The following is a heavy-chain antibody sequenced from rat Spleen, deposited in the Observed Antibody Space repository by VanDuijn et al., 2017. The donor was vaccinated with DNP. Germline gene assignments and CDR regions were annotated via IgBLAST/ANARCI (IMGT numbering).Heavy chain of an antibody. V-gene: IGHV5-58*01. CDR2: INPDGAST. D-gene: IGHD1-1*01. Sequence: EVQLVETGGGLVLPGRSLKLSCVASGFTFNTYWMFWVRQAPGKGLEWVATINPDGASTSYLDSVRGRYTLSRDNAENTVYLQMNSLRSEDTATYYCTKDLQWYAMDAWGQGTSVTVSA. CDR3: TKDLQWYAMDA. J-gene: IGHJ4*01. CDR1: GFTFNTYW.